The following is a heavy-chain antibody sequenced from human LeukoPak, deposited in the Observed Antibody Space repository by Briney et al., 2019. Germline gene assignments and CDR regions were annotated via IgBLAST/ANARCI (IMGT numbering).Heavy chain of an antibody. CDR2: ISGSGGST. V-gene: IGHV3-23*01. J-gene: IGHJ6*02. Sequence: PGGSLTLSCAASGFTFSSYAMSWVRQAPGKGLEWVSDISGSGGSTYYADSVKGRFTISRDNSKNTLYLQMNSLRAEDTAVYYCAKGPEGYNWNDGYYYGMDVWGQGTTVTVSS. CDR1: GFTFSSYA. CDR3: AKGPEGYNWNDGYYYGMDV. D-gene: IGHD1-1*01.